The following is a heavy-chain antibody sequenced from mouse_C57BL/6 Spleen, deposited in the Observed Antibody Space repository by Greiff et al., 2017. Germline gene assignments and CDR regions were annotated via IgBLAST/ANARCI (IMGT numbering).Heavy chain of an antibody. J-gene: IGHJ3*01. CDR2: IDPETGGT. Sequence: QVQLQQSGAELVRPGASVTLSCKASGYTFTDYEMHWVKQTPVHGLEWIGAIDPETGGTAYNQKFKGKAILTADKSSSTAYMELRSLTSEDSAVYYCTREGKTGTFAYWGQGTLVTVSA. CDR1: GYTFTDYE. D-gene: IGHD4-1*01. CDR3: TREGKTGTFAY. V-gene: IGHV1-15*01.